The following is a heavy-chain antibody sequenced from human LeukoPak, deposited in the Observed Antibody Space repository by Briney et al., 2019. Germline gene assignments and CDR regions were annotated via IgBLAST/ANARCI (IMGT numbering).Heavy chain of an antibody. D-gene: IGHD3-22*01. J-gene: IGHJ4*02. Sequence: ASVKVSCKASGYTFTSYGISWVRQAPGQGLEWMGWISAYNGNTNYAQKLQGRVTMTTDTSTSTAYMELRSLRSDDTAVYYCARVGDGIYDSSGYYPAFYWGQGTLVTVSS. CDR1: GYTFTSYG. CDR3: ARVGDGIYDSSGYYPAFY. V-gene: IGHV1-18*01. CDR2: ISAYNGNT.